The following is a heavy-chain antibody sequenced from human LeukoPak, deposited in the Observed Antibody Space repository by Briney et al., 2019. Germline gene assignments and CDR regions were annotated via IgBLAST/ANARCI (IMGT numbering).Heavy chain of an antibody. Sequence: GGSLRLSCAASGFTFSSYWMSWVRQAPGKGLEWVANIKQDGSEKYYVDSVKGRFTISRDNAKNSLYLQMNSLRAEDTAAYYCASFIDFWSGYTDYWGQGTLVTVSS. CDR2: IKQDGSEK. CDR1: GFTFSSYW. D-gene: IGHD3-3*01. J-gene: IGHJ4*02. CDR3: ASFIDFWSGYTDY. V-gene: IGHV3-7*01.